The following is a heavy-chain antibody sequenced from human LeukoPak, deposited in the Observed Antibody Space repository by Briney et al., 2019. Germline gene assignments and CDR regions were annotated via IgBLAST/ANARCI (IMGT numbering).Heavy chain of an antibody. CDR3: AREHMTRVTLDY. CDR2: IIPIFGTA. D-gene: IGHD4-17*01. CDR1: GGTFSSYA. J-gene: IGHJ4*02. V-gene: IGHV1-69*05. Sequence: SVKVSCKASGGTFSSYAISWVRQAPGQGLEWMGGIIPIFGTANYAQKFQGRVTMTRDTSISTAYLELSRLRSDDTAVYYCAREHMTRVTLDYWGQGTLVTVSS.